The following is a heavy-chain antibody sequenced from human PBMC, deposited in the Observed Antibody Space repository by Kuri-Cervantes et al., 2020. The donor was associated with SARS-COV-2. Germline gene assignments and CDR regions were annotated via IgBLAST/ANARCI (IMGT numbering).Heavy chain of an antibody. J-gene: IGHJ4*02. CDR1: GFTFIDYY. V-gene: IGHV3-11*04. CDR2: IRSSGSTI. Sequence: LSLTCAASGFTFIDYYMSWIRQAAGKGLEWDSYIRSSGSTIYYADFVKGRFTISRDNAKNSLYLQTNSLRAEDTAVSYCAREEPYCGWACFLDYWGQGTLVTVSS. CDR3: AREEPYCGWACFLDY. D-gene: IGHD2-21*01.